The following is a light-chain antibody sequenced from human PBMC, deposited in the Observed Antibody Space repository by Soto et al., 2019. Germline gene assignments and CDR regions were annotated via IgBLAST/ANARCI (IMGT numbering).Light chain of an antibody. V-gene: IGLV1-40*01. Sequence: QSVLTQPPSVSGAPGQRVTISCTGGSSNIGAGYDVHWYQQLPGTAPKLLIYGNSNRPSGVPDRFSGSKSGTSASLAITGLQAEDEADYYCQSYDSSLSADYVFXTGTKVTVL. J-gene: IGLJ1*01. CDR3: QSYDSSLSADYV. CDR1: SSNIGAGYD. CDR2: GNS.